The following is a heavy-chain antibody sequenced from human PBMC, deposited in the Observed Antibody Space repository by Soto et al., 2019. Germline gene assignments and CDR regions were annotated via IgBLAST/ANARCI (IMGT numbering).Heavy chain of an antibody. CDR2: IYYSGST. Sequence: SETLSLTCTVSGGSISSSSYYWGWIRQPPGKGLEWIGSIYYSGSTYYNPSLKGRVTISVDTSKNQFSLKLSSVTAADTAVYYCARWCPSGGSCYKPDAFDYWGQGTLVTVSS. CDR3: ARWCPSGGSCYKPDAFDY. V-gene: IGHV4-39*01. J-gene: IGHJ4*02. CDR1: GGSISSSSYY. D-gene: IGHD2-15*01.